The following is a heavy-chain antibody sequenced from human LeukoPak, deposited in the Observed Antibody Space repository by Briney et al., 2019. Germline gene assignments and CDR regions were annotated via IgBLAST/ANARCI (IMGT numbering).Heavy chain of an antibody. CDR1: GFTFSSYW. Sequence: PGGSLRLSCAASGFTFSSYWMSWVRQAPGKGLEWVANIKQDGSEKYYVDSVKGRFTISRDNAKNSLYLQMEGLRVEDTAVYYCTNFQTVGVKPFEHWGQGTLVTVSS. V-gene: IGHV3-7*01. J-gene: IGHJ5*02. CDR3: TNFQTVGVKPFEH. D-gene: IGHD1-26*01. CDR2: IKQDGSEK.